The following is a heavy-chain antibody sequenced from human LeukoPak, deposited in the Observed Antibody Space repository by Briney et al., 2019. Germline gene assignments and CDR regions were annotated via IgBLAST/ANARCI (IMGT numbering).Heavy chain of an antibody. CDR1: GGSISSYY. D-gene: IGHD3-16*02. V-gene: IGHV4-59*08. CDR3: ARLINYYYGMDV. CDR2: IYYSGST. J-gene: IGHJ6*02. Sequence: WETLSLTCTVSGGSISSYYWSWIRQPPGKGLEWIGYIYYSGSTNYNPSLKSRVTISVDTSKNQFSLKLSSVTAADTAVYYCARLINYYYGMDVWGQGTTVTVSS.